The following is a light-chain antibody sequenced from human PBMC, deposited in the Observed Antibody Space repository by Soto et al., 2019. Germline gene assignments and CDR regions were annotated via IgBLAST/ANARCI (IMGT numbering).Light chain of an antibody. Sequence: QSALTQPRSVSGSPGQSVSIFCTGTSSDVGGYNYVSWYQQHPGKAPKVMIYDVTKRPPGVPDRFSGSKSGNTASLTISGLQAEDEADYHCSSYTSGSSHYVFGTGTKLTVL. J-gene: IGLJ1*01. CDR1: SSDVGGYNY. V-gene: IGLV2-11*01. CDR3: SSYTSGSSHYV. CDR2: DVT.